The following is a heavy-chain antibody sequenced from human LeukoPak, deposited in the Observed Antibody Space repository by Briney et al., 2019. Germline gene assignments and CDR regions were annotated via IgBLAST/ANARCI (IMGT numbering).Heavy chain of an antibody. J-gene: IGHJ5*02. CDR3: AKVEPRYSYGPQLGFDP. CDR1: GFTFSSYG. Sequence: PGGSLRLSCAASGFTFSSYGMHWVRQAPGKGLEWVAVISYDGSNKYYADSVKGRFTISRDNAKNSLYLQMNSLRAEDTALYYCAKVEPRYSYGPQLGFDPWGQGTLVTVSS. D-gene: IGHD5-18*01. V-gene: IGHV3-30*18. CDR2: ISYDGSNK.